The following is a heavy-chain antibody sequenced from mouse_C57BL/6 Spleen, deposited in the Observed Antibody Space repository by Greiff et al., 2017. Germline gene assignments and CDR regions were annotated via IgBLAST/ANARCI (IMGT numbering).Heavy chain of an antibody. V-gene: IGHV3-6*01. Sequence: EVKLLESGPGLVKPSQSLSLTCSVTGYSITSGYYWNWIRQFPGNKLEWMGYISYDGSNNYNPSLKNRISITRDTSTNQFFLKLNSVTTEDTATYYCASTYGNYAFAYWGQGTLVTVSA. CDR1: GYSITSGYY. J-gene: IGHJ3*01. CDR3: ASTYGNYAFAY. D-gene: IGHD2-1*01. CDR2: ISYDGSN.